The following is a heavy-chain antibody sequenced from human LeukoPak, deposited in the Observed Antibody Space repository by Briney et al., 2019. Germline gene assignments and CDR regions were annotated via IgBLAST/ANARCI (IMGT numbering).Heavy chain of an antibody. CDR2: TYYRAQWYS. Sequence: SQTLSLTCVVSGDRVSSNIATWNWVRQSPSRGLEWLGRTYYRAQWYSDYAVSVGSRITINPGTTNNKFILPLSSVTPEDAAVYFCERERSSWYYFEYGGQGMLVTVSA. D-gene: IGHD6-13*01. CDR3: ERERSSWYYFEY. CDR1: GDRVSSNIAT. J-gene: IGHJ4*02. V-gene: IGHV6-1*01.